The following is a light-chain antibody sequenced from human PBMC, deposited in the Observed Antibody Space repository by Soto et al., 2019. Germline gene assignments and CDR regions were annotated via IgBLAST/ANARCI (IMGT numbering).Light chain of an antibody. CDR1: SSDVGSYNL. CDR3: CSYAGSSLLYV. CDR2: EVS. V-gene: IGLV2-23*02. Sequence: QSALTQPASVSGSPGQSITISCTGTSSDVGSYNLVSWYQQHPGKAHKLMIYEVSKRPSGVSNRFSGSKSGNTASLTISGLQSEDEADYYCCSYAGSSLLYVFGTGTKVTVL. J-gene: IGLJ1*01.